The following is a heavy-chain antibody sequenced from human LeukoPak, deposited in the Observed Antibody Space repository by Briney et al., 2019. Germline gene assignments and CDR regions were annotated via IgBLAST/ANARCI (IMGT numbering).Heavy chain of an antibody. Sequence: SVKVSCKASGGTFSSYAISWVRQAPGQGLEWMGRIIPIFGTANYAQKFQGRVTMTRDTSISTAYMELSRLRSDDTAVYYCYGGNSDFQHWGQGTLVTVSS. J-gene: IGHJ1*01. D-gene: IGHD4-23*01. CDR3: YGGNSDFQH. CDR2: IIPIFGTA. V-gene: IGHV1-69*05. CDR1: GGTFSSYA.